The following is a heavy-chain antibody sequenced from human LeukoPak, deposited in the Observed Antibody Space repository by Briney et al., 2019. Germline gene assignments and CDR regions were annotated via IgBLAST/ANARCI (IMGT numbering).Heavy chain of an antibody. CDR2: INPNSGGT. J-gene: IGHJ4*02. CDR1: GYTFTGYY. CDR3: ASGGKRWLQNLDY. Sequence: GASVKVSCKASGYTFTGYYTHWVRQAPGQGLEWMGRINPNSGGTNYAQKFQGRVTMTRDTSISTAYMELSRLRSDDTAVYYCASGGKRWLQNLDYWRQGTLVTVSS. D-gene: IGHD5-24*01. V-gene: IGHV1-2*06.